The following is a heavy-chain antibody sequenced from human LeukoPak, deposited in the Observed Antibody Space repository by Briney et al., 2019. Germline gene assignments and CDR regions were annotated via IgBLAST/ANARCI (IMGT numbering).Heavy chain of an antibody. CDR3: ARGKTANTAMVRPISYFDY. CDR1: GFTFNTYA. V-gene: IGHV3-30*02. CDR2: IRYDGSNK. J-gene: IGHJ4*02. D-gene: IGHD5-18*01. Sequence: PGGSLKLSCVASGFTFNTYAMSWVRQAPGKGLEWVAFIRYDGSNKYYADSVKGRFTISRDNSKNTLYLQMNSLRAEDTAVYYCARGKTANTAMVRPISYFDYWGQGTLVTVSS.